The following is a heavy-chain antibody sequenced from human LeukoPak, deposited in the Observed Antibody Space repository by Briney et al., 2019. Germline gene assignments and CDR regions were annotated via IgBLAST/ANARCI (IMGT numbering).Heavy chain of an antibody. V-gene: IGHV1-69*10. D-gene: IGHD5-24*01. CDR3: AKSGYNRFDY. J-gene: IGHJ4*02. Sequence: ASVKVSCKASGGTFSDYALNWVRQAPGQGLEWMGVFIPILGTANSTQRFQGRVTITADISTNTVYMELSSLRSEDTAVYYCAKSGYNRFDYWGQGTLVTVSS. CDR1: GGTFSDYA. CDR2: FIPILGTA.